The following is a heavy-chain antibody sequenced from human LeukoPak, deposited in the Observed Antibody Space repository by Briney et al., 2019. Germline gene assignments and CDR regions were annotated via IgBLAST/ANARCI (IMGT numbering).Heavy chain of an antibody. CDR2: ISYDGSNK. D-gene: IGHD4-17*01. CDR1: GFTFSSYG. J-gene: IGHJ6*02. CDR3: AKYVYGDYGYYYYGMDV. Sequence: GGSLRLSCAASGFTFSSYGMHWVRQAPGKGLEWVAVISYDGSNKYYADSVKGRFTISRDNSKNTLYLQMNSLRAEDTAVYYCAKYVYGDYGYYYYGMDVWGQGTTVTVSS. V-gene: IGHV3-30*18.